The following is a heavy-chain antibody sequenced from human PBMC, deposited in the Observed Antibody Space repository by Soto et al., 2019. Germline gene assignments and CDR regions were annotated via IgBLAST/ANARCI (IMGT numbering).Heavy chain of an antibody. D-gene: IGHD3-22*01. Sequence: SETLSLTCTVSGGSINSYYWIWIRQPPGKGLEWIGYIYYSGSTYYNPSLKSRVTISVDTSKIQFSLKLSSVTAADTAVYYCARDRYYDSSESYWWFDPWGQGTLVTVSS. CDR2: IYYSGST. CDR3: ARDRYYDSSESYWWFDP. CDR1: GGSINSYY. J-gene: IGHJ5*02. V-gene: IGHV4-59*12.